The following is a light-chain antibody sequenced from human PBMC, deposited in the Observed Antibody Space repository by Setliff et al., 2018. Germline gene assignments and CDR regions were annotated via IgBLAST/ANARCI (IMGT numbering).Light chain of an antibody. CDR2: WAS. CDR3: EQHYTTPRT. CDR1: RNILYSSNNDNY. V-gene: IGKV4-1*01. J-gene: IGKJ1*01. Sequence: DIVMTQSPDPLAVSLGERATLNCKSSRNILYSSNNDNYLAWYQQKPGQPPKLLIYWASTRESGVPDRFSGSGSGTDFTLTISSLQAEDVAVYYCEQHYTTPRTFGQGTKVDIK.